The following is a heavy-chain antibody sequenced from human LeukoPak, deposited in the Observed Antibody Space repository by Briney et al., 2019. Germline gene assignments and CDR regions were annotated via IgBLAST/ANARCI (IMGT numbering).Heavy chain of an antibody. D-gene: IGHD6-13*01. Sequence: PSETLSLTCTVSGGSISSSSYYWGWIRQPPGKGLEWIGSIYYSGSTYYNPSLKSRVTISVDTSKNQFSLKLSSVTAADTAVYYCARHLMAAAGTPVDYWGQGTLVTVSS. CDR2: IYYSGST. J-gene: IGHJ4*02. CDR1: GGSISSSSYY. CDR3: ARHLMAAAGTPVDY. V-gene: IGHV4-39*01.